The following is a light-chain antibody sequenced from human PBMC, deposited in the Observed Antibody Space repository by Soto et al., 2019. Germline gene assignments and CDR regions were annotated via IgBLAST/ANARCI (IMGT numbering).Light chain of an antibody. CDR1: QGIGTE. V-gene: IGKV1-6*01. Sequence: AIQMTQSPSSLSASVGDRVTITCRASQGIGTELGWYQQRPGKAPRLLIYGTSTLQYGVPSRFSGSGSDTDFTLIISSLQPEDFATYYCLQDSSYPRTFGQGTQVEIK. CDR3: LQDSSYPRT. CDR2: GTS. J-gene: IGKJ1*01.